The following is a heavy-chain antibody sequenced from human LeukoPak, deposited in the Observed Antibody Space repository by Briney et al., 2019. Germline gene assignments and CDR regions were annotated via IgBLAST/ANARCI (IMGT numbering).Heavy chain of an antibody. CDR3: ATLQPGVYYYYYMDV. CDR2: ITAYNDNT. Sequence: GASVKVSCKASGYTFTSYGISWVRQAPGQGLEWMGWITAYNDNTYYAQKLQGRVTMTTDTSTSTAYMELRSLRSEDTAVYYCATLQPGVYYYYYMDVWGKGTTVTISS. D-gene: IGHD1-1*01. J-gene: IGHJ6*03. CDR1: GYTFTSYG. V-gene: IGHV1-18*01.